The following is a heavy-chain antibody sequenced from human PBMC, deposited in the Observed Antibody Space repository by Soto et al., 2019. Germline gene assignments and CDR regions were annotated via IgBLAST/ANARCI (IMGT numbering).Heavy chain of an antibody. Sequence: GLSLRLSCAASGFTFSSYAMSWVLQAPGTGLEWVSAISGSGGSTYYADSVKGRFTISRCNSKNTLYLQMNSLRAEDTAVYYCAKDQRQCPKGVCYRPDDYGMDVWGQGTTVTVSS. D-gene: IGHD2-8*01. CDR1: GFTFSSYA. CDR2: ISGSGGST. V-gene: IGHV3-23*01. J-gene: IGHJ6*02. CDR3: AKDQRQCPKGVCYRPDDYGMDV.